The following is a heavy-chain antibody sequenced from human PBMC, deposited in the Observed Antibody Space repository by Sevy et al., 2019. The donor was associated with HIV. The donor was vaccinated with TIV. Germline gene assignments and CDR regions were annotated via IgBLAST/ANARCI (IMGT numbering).Heavy chain of an antibody. Sequence: ASVKVSCKVSGYTLTELSMHWVRQAPGKGLEWMGSFDPEDGETIYAQKFQCRVTMTEDTSADTAYMELSSLRSEDTAVYFCATTKDYYDSSGCPFDYWGQGTLVTVSS. CDR2: FDPEDGET. J-gene: IGHJ4*02. CDR3: ATTKDYYDSSGCPFDY. D-gene: IGHD3-22*01. CDR1: GYTLTELS. V-gene: IGHV1-24*01.